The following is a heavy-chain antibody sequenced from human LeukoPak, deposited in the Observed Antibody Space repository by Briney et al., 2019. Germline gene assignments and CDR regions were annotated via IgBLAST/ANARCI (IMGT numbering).Heavy chain of an antibody. D-gene: IGHD2-2*01. V-gene: IGHV4-31*03. CDR3: ARSYCSSTSCSPYYYYYMDV. Sequence: SETLSLTCTVSGGSISSGGYYWSWIRQHPGKGLEWIGYIYYSGSTYYNPSLKSRVTISVDTSKNQFSLKLSSVAAADTAVYYCARSYCSSTSCSPYYYYYMDVWGKGTTVTVSS. J-gene: IGHJ6*03. CDR1: GGSISSGGYY. CDR2: IYYSGST.